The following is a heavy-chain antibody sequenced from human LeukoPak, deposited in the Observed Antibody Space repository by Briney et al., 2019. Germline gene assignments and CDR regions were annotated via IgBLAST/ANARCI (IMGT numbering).Heavy chain of an antibody. Sequence: PSETLSLTCVVYGGSLSGYYWSWIRQPPGKGLEWIGEINHSGSTNYNPSLKSRVTISVDTSKNQFSLKLSSVTAADTAVYYCARDLIYYYDSSGSSAFDIWGQGTMVTVSS. J-gene: IGHJ3*02. CDR1: GGSLSGYY. CDR3: ARDLIYYYDSSGSSAFDI. V-gene: IGHV4-34*01. CDR2: INHSGST. D-gene: IGHD3-22*01.